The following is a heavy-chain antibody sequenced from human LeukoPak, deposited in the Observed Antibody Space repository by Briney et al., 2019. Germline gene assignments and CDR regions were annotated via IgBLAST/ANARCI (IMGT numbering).Heavy chain of an antibody. V-gene: IGHV4-59*01. Sequence: PSETLSLTCTVSGDSISSYYWSWIRQPPGKGLEWIGYIYYSGSTNYNPSLKSRVTISVDTSKNQFSLKLSSVTAADTAVYYCARGIPAGNFDWLLRYMDVWGKGTTVTISS. CDR3: ARGIPAGNFDWLLRYMDV. D-gene: IGHD3-9*01. CDR1: GDSISSYY. CDR2: IYYSGST. J-gene: IGHJ6*03.